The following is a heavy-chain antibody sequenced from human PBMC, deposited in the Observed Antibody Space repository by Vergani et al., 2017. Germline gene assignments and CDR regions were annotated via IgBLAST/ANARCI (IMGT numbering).Heavy chain of an antibody. V-gene: IGHV3-23*01. J-gene: IGHJ5*02. CDR1: GFIFSNYA. CDR3: VKTATVTTPDS. Sequence: EVQLLESGGALVQPGRSLKLSCAASGFIFSNYAMSWVRQSPGRGLEWVSAISSRGDDTYYADSVKGRFTISRDNSKNTLYLQLNSLRAEDTAAYYCVKTATVTTPDSWGQGPLVTVSS. D-gene: IGHD4-17*01. CDR2: ISSRGDDT.